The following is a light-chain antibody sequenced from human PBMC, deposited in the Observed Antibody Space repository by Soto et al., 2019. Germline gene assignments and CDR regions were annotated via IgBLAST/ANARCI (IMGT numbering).Light chain of an antibody. J-gene: IGLJ1*01. V-gene: IGLV2-14*01. CDR3: CSFSTSGTHV. CDR1: SSYLGTYDY. CDR2: DVN. Sequence: QSVLTQPASVSGSPGQSITFSCTGTSSYLGTYDYVSWHQQHPGKAPKLIIYDVNNRPSGVSSRFSGSKSGNTASLTISGLQTEDEADYYCCSFSTSGTHVFGTGTKVTVL.